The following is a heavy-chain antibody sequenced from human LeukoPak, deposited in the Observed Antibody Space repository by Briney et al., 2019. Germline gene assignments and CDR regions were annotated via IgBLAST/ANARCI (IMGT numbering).Heavy chain of an antibody. Sequence: GGSLRLSCAASGFTVSSNYMSWVRQAPGKGLEWVSVIYSGGSTYYADSVKGRFTISRDNSKNTLHLQMNSLRAEDTAVYYCARAGSDDEFDYWGQGTLVTVSS. CDR1: GFTVSSNY. J-gene: IGHJ4*02. CDR2: IYSGGST. D-gene: IGHD1-1*01. V-gene: IGHV3-66*01. CDR3: ARAGSDDEFDY.